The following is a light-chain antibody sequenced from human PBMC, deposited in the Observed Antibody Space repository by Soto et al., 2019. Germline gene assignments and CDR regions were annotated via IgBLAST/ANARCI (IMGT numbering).Light chain of an antibody. CDR2: AAF. Sequence: DIQMTQSPSSVSAYVGDRVTISFRASEDINSRLAWYQQTKGNAPKILIYAAFILQSGVPSRFRGYGSGTDCTLSISRLQPEDFDTYYCQQADSFPITFGQGTRLEIK. V-gene: IGKV1-12*01. CDR1: EDINSR. CDR3: QQADSFPIT. J-gene: IGKJ5*01.